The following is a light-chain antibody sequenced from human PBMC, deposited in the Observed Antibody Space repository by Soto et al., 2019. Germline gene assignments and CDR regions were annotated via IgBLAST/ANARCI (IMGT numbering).Light chain of an antibody. CDR1: TSNLGSHF. CDR3: AAWDDSLSGPV. CDR2: NNN. V-gene: IGLV1-47*02. Sequence: QSVLTQPPSASGTPGQRVTISCSGSTSNLGSHFVYWYQQLPGTAPKLLIYNNNQRPSGVPDRFSGSKSGTSASLAISGLRSDDESDYYCAAWDDSLSGPVFGRGSKLTVL. J-gene: IGLJ3*02.